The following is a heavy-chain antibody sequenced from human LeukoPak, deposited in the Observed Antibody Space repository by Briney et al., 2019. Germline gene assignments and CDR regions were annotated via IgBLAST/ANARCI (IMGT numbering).Heavy chain of an antibody. V-gene: IGHV3-7*01. CDR2: IKPDGGEK. D-gene: IGHD1-26*01. CDR3: ARDLVVGTTDY. CDR1: GFTFSSYW. Sequence: GGSLRLFCAASGFTFSSYWMTWVRQAPGKGLEWVANIKPDGGEKYYADSVKGRFTISRDNTKNSLYLQMNSLRAEDTSIYYCARDLVVGTTDYWGQGTLVTVSS. J-gene: IGHJ4*02.